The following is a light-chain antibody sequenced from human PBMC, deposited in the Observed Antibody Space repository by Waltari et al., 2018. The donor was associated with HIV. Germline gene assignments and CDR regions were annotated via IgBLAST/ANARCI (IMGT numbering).Light chain of an antibody. J-gene: IGKJ1*01. CDR2: GAS. CDR3: QQYGRSPTT. V-gene: IGKV3-20*01. Sequence: EIVLTQSPGTLSLSPGERAALSCRASQSVTSSYLAWYQHKPVQAPRLLIYGASTRATGIPDRFSGSGSGTDFTLIISRLEPEDFAVYYCQQYGRSPTTFGQGTKVEIK. CDR1: QSVTSSY.